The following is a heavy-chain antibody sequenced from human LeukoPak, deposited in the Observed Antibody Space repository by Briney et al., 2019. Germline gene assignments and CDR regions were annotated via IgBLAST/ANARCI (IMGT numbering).Heavy chain of an antibody. V-gene: IGHV4-4*07. CDR1: GGSISSYY. J-gene: IGHJ4*02. CDR2: IYTSGST. Sequence: SETLSLTCTVSGGSISSYYWSWLRQPAGKGLEWIGRIYTSGSTNYNPSLKSRVTMSVDTPKNQFSLKLRSVTAADTAVYYCARDASHYGDYVYFDYWGQGTLVTVSS. CDR3: ARDASHYGDYVYFDY. D-gene: IGHD4-17*01.